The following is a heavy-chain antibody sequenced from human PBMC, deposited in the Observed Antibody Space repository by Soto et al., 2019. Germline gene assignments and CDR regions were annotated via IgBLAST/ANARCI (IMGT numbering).Heavy chain of an antibody. J-gene: IGHJ6*02. V-gene: IGHV3-49*03. D-gene: IGHD3-10*01. CDR3: TRDSSTMVRGLIYYYYAMDV. CDR1: GFTFGDCA. Sequence: GGSLRLSCTASGFTFGDCAMSWFRQAPEKGLERVGFIRSKTYGGTTEYAASVKGRFTISRDDSKSIAYLQMNSLKTEDTAVYYCTRDSSTMVRGLIYYYYAMDVWGQGTTDTVSS. CDR2: IRSKTYGGTT.